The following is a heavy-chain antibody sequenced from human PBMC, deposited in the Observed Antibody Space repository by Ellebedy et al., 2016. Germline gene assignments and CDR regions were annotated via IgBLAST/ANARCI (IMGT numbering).Heavy chain of an antibody. V-gene: IGHV3-23*01. CDR2: ISGGGGDT. CDR1: GFAFSTYA. Sequence: GGSLRLSCAASGFAFSTYAMSWVRQAPGKGLEWVSLISGGGGDTYYADSVKGRFTISRDSSKNTLYLQMSSLRDEDTAVYYCAKIWIHLYSSTNGMDVWGQGTAVTVSS. CDR3: AKIWIHLYSSTNGMDV. J-gene: IGHJ6*02. D-gene: IGHD5-18*01.